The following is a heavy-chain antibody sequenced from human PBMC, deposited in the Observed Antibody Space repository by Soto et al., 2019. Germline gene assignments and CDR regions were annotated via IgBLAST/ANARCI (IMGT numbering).Heavy chain of an antibody. CDR2: ISYDGSNK. V-gene: IGHV3-30-3*01. CDR3: ARDEGYDFWSGYLGPDY. CDR1: GFTFSSYA. J-gene: IGHJ4*02. D-gene: IGHD3-3*01. Sequence: GGSLRLSCAASGFTFSSYAMHWVRQAPGKGLEWVAVISYDGSNKYYADSVKGRFTISRDNSKNTLYLQMNSLRAEDTAVYYCARDEGYDFWSGYLGPDYWGQGTLVTVSS.